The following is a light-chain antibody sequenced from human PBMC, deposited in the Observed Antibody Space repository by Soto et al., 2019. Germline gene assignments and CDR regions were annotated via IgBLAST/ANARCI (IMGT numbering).Light chain of an antibody. V-gene: IGKV3-20*01. Sequence: EIVLTQSPGTLSLSPGERATLSCRASQSVSSSYLAGYQQKPGQAPRLLIYGASSRANGIPDRFSGSGSAKDFTLTISRLEPEDFAVYYCQQYGSLPWTFGQGTKVEIE. CDR3: QQYGSLPWT. CDR1: QSVSSSY. J-gene: IGKJ1*01. CDR2: GAS.